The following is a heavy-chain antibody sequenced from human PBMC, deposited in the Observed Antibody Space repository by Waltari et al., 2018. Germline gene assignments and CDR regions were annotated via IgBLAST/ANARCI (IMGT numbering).Heavy chain of an antibody. V-gene: IGHV4-59*01. D-gene: IGHD5-12*01. CDR3: ARGMATIPYYYYYMDV. CDR1: GGSISSYY. CDR2: IYYSGST. Sequence: QVQLQESGPGLVKPSETLSLTCTVSGGSISSYYWSWTRQPPGKGLEWIGYIYYSGSTNYNPSLKSRVTISVDTSKNQFSLKLSSVTAADTAVYYCARGMATIPYYYYYMDVWGKGTTVTVSS. J-gene: IGHJ6*03.